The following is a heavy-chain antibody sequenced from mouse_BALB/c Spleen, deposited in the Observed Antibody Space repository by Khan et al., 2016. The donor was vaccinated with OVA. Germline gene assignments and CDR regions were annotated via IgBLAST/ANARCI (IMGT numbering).Heavy chain of an antibody. CDR2: IYPGSGNT. V-gene: IGHV1-63*02. CDR3: ARTYYYGSSYDAMDA. Sequence: QVQLQQSGAELVRPGTSVKMSCKAAGYTFTNYWIGWVKQRPGHGLEWIGDIYPGSGNTNYNEKFKGKATLTADTSSSTAYMQLSSLTFEDSAIGYCARTYYYGSSYDAMDAWGQGTSVTVSS. CDR1: GYTFTNYW. D-gene: IGHD1-1*01. J-gene: IGHJ4*01.